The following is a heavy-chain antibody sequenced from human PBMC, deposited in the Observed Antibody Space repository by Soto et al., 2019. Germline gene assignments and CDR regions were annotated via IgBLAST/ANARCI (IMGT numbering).Heavy chain of an antibody. D-gene: IGHD6-19*01. J-gene: IGHJ4*02. V-gene: IGHV4-61*01. CDR3: ARVSSGWYYFDY. CDR2: MYNSGST. Sequence: SETLSLTCTVSGGSVSSGSYYWSRIRQPPGKGLEWIGYMYNSGSTNYNPSLKRRVIISVDTSKNQFSLKLSSVTAADTAVYYCARVSSGWYYFDYWGQGTLVTVSS. CDR1: GGSVSSGSYY.